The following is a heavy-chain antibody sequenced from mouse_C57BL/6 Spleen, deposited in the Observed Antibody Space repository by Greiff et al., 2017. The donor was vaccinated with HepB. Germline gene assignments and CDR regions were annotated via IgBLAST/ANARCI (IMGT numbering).Heavy chain of an antibody. V-gene: IGHV1-18*01. CDR1: GYTFTDYN. J-gene: IGHJ4*01. Sequence: EVKLMESGPELVKPGASVKIPCKASGYTFTDYNMDWVKQSHGKSLEWIGDINPNNGGTIYNQKFKGKATLTVDKSSSTAYMELRSLTSEDTAVYYCARGDDGYYDAMDYWGQGTSVTVSS. CDR2: INPNNGGT. D-gene: IGHD2-3*01. CDR3: ARGDDGYYDAMDY.